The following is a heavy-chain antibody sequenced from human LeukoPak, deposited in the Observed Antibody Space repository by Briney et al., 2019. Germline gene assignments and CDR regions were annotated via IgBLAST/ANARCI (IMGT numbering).Heavy chain of an antibody. CDR3: ARGDLDY. J-gene: IGHJ4*01. V-gene: IGHV3-7*01. CDR1: GFIFGKYW. CDR2: VKPDGNEK. Sequence: GGSLRLSCAASGFIFGKYWMTWARQAPGRGLEWVATVKPDGNEKFYVDSVKGRFAISRDNARNSVYLEMNSLRVEDTAVYLCARGDLDYWGQGTLVTVSS.